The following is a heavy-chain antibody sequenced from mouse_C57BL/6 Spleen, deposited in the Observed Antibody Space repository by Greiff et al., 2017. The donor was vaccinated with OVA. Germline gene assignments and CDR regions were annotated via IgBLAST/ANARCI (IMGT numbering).Heavy chain of an antibody. CDR1: GFSFNTYA. CDR2: LRSKRNNYAT. Sequence: EVQLVESGGGLVQPKGSLKLSCAASGFSFNTYAMNWVRQAPGKGLEWVARLRSKRNNYATYYADSVKGRFTISRDDSESMLYLQMNSVKPEDTGMYNCVRLELGLAYWGEGTLVTVSA. J-gene: IGHJ3*01. CDR3: VRLELGLAY. V-gene: IGHV10-1*01. D-gene: IGHD4-1*01.